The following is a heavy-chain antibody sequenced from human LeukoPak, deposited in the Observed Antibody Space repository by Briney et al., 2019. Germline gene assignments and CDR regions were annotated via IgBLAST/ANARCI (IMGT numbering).Heavy chain of an antibody. CDR3: ARSQVLGTFDH. CDR2: ISSSSSTI. D-gene: IGHD1/OR15-1a*01. V-gene: IGHV3-48*04. CDR1: GFTFSSYS. Sequence: GGSLRLSCAASGFTFSSYSMNWVRQAPGKGLEWVSYISSSSSTIYYADSVKGRFTISRDNAKNSLYLQMNSLRAEDTAVYFCARSQVLGTFDHWGQGTLLTVSS. J-gene: IGHJ4*02.